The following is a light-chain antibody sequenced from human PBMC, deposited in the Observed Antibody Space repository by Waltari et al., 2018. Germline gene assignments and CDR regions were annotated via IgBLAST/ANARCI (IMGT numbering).Light chain of an antibody. J-gene: IGKJ1*01. CDR3: QHYVSLPAT. V-gene: IGKV3-20*01. CDR2: GAS. CDR1: QSVSKY. Sequence: EIVLTQSPGTLSFSPGDRAILSCTARQSVSKYLAWYQQKPGQAPRLLIYGASSRATGIPDRFSGSGSGTDFSLTISRLEPEDFAVYYCQHYVSLPATFGQGTKVEIE.